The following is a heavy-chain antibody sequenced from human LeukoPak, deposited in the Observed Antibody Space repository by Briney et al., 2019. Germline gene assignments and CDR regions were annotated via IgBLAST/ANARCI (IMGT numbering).Heavy chain of an antibody. CDR3: ARRFDS. CDR1: RFSISAFE. J-gene: IGHJ4*02. Sequence: GGSLRLSCTVSRFSISAFEMNWVRQAPGKGLEWVSQIISSGSAIYYADSVKGRFTLSRDNAKNSLYLQMSSLRVEDTTVYYCARRFDSWGQGTLVTVSS. CDR2: IISSGSAI. V-gene: IGHV3-48*03.